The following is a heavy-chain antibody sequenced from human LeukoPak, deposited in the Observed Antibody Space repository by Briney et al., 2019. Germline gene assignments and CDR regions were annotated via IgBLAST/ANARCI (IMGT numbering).Heavy chain of an antibody. Sequence: ASVKVSCKASGYTFTGYYMHWVRQAPGQGLEWMGWINPNSGGTNYAQKFQGRVTMTRDTSISTAYMELSSLRSEDTAVYYCARVDQEYSGSYYPFDYWGQGTLVTVSS. D-gene: IGHD1-26*01. CDR3: ARVDQEYSGSYYPFDY. J-gene: IGHJ4*02. V-gene: IGHV1-2*02. CDR2: INPNSGGT. CDR1: GYTFTGYY.